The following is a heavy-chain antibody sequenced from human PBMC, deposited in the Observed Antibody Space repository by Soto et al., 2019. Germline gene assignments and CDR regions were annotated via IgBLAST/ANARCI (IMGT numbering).Heavy chain of an antibody. CDR2: ISYDGSNK. CDR1: GLTFSSYG. CDR3: AKAGGVPATTSYYYYYMDV. V-gene: IGHV3-30*18. J-gene: IGHJ6*03. Sequence: GSLRLSCAASGLTFSSYGMHWVRQAPGKGLEWVAVISYDGSNKYYADSVKGRLTISRDNSKNTLDLQMNSLRAEDTAVYYCAKAGGVPATTSYYYYYMDVWGKGTTVTVSS. D-gene: IGHD5-12*01.